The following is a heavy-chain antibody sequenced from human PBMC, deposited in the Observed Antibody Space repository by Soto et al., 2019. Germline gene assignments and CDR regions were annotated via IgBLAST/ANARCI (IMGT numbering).Heavy chain of an antibody. J-gene: IGHJ3*01. Sequence: GSLRLSCAASGFTFSTYAMSWVRQGPGKGLEWVSTITGSDGTTYYADAVKGRFTISRDNSKNTLYLQMSSLRVEDTAVYFCATDALDFWGQGTMVTVSS. V-gene: IGHV3-23*01. CDR2: ITGSDGTT. CDR3: ATDALDF. CDR1: GFTFSTYA.